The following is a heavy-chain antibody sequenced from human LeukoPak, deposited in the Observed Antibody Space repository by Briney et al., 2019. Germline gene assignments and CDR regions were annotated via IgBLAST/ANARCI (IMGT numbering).Heavy chain of an antibody. J-gene: IGHJ6*03. CDR1: GGSFSGHY. D-gene: IGHD6-13*01. Sequence: QTSETLSLTCAVYGGSFSGHYWSWIRQPPGKGLEWIGKISQGGGTNYNPSLKSRVIISADVSKNQFSLKLSSVTAADTAIYYCARHGRRYTNRFNYYFYMDVWGKGATVTVSS. CDR2: ISQGGGT. V-gene: IGHV4-34*01. CDR3: ARHGRRYTNRFNYYFYMDV.